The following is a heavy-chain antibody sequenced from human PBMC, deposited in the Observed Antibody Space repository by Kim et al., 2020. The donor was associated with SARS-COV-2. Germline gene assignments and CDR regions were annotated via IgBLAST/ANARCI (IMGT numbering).Heavy chain of an antibody. CDR2: ISSSSSTI. V-gene: IGHV3-48*02. CDR1: GFTFSSYS. J-gene: IGHJ6*02. D-gene: IGHD3-9*01. Sequence: GGSLRLSCAASGFTFSSYSMNWVRQAPGKGLEWVSYISSSSSTIYYADSVKGRFTISRDNAKNSLYLQMNSLRDEDTAVYYGARDPGAEIGYDILRYYYYGMVISGQGTTVTVSS. CDR3: ARDPGAEIGYDILRYYYYGMVI.